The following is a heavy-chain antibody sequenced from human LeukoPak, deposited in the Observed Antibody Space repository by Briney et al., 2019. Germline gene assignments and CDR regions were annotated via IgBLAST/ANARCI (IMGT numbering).Heavy chain of an antibody. J-gene: IGHJ5*02. V-gene: IGHV3-21*01. D-gene: IGHD6-6*01. CDR3: ARGSSNVAARNNWFDP. Sequence: GGSLRLSCAASGFTFSSYSMNWVRQAPGKGLEWVSSISSSSSYIYYADSMKGRFTISRDNGKKSLYLQMNSLRAEDTAVYFCARGSSNVAARNNWFDPWGQGTLVTVSS. CDR2: ISSSSSYI. CDR1: GFTFSSYS.